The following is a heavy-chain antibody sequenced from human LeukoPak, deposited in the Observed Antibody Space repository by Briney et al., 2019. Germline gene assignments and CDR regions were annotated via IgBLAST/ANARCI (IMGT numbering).Heavy chain of an antibody. CDR1: GFTFSSYW. V-gene: IGHV3-48*04. CDR3: ARAPRSMYYDILTGYYSPDAFDI. D-gene: IGHD3-9*01. Sequence: GGSLRLSCAASGFTFSSYWMTWVRQAPGKGLEWVSYISSSGSTIYYADSVKGRFTISRDNAKNSLYLQMNSLRAEDTAVYYGARAPRSMYYDILTGYYSPDAFDIWGQGTMVTVSS. CDR2: ISSSGSTI. J-gene: IGHJ3*02.